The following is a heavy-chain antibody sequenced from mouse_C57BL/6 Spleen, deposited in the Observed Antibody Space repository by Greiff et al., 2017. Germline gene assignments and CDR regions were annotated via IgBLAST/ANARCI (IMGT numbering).Heavy chain of an antibody. Sequence: QVQLKQSGAELAKPGASVKLSCKASGYTFTSYWMHWVKQRPGQGLEWIGYINPSSGYTKYNQKFKDKATLTADKSSSTAYMQLSSLTYEDSAVYYCARSGLRRNYAMDYWGQGTSVTVSS. CDR2: INPSSGYT. CDR1: GYTFTSYW. J-gene: IGHJ4*01. D-gene: IGHD2-4*01. V-gene: IGHV1-7*01. CDR3: ARSGLRRNYAMDY.